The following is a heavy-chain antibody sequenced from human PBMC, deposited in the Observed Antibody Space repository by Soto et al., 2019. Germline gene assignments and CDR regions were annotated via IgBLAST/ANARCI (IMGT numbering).Heavy chain of an antibody. V-gene: IGHV5-10-1*01. CDR3: ASRYCSSTSCLNFYYYGMDV. D-gene: IGHD2-2*01. CDR1: GYSFTSYW. J-gene: IGHJ6*02. CDR2: IDPSDSYT. Sequence: PGESLKISCKGSGYSFTSYWISWVRQMPGKGLEWMGRIDPSDSYTNYSPSFQGHVTISADKSISTAYLQWSSLKASDTAMYYCASRYCSSTSCLNFYYYGMDVWGQGTTVSVSS.